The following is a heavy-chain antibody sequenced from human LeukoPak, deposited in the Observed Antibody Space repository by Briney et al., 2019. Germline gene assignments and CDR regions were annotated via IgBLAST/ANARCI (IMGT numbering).Heavy chain of an antibody. CDR3: ASSSITGTTGQYYYMDV. J-gene: IGHJ6*03. Sequence: SETLSLTCTVSGGSISSGGYYWSWIRQHPGKGLEWIGYIYYSGGTYYNPSLKSRVTISVDTSKNQFSLKLSSVTAADTAVYYCASSSITGTTGQYYYMDVWGKGTTVTVSS. V-gene: IGHV4-31*03. CDR2: IYYSGGT. CDR1: GGSISSGGYY. D-gene: IGHD1-7*01.